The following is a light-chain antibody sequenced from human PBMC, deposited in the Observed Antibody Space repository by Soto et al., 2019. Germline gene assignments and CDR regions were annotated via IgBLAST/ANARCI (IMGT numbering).Light chain of an antibody. CDR2: RAS. CDR1: QDISNY. J-gene: IGKJ2*01. V-gene: IGKV1-33*01. Sequence: DIQMTQSPSSLSASVGDRVTITCQATQDISNYLNWYQQKPGKAPKLLIYRASNLETGVPSRFSGSGSGKDFTLTISSLQPEDFATYYCQQYDNRPTYTFGQGTKVDIQ. CDR3: QQYDNRPTYT.